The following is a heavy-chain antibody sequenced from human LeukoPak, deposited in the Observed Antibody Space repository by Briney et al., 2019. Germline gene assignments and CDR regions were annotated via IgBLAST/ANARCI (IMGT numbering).Heavy chain of an antibody. CDR1: GGSISSYY. V-gene: IGHV4-59*08. CDR3: ARRRVTADAFDI. CDR2: IYYSGST. J-gene: IGHJ3*02. D-gene: IGHD1-14*01. Sequence: SETLSLTCTVSGGSISSYYWSWIRQPPGKGLEWIGYIYYSGSTNYNPSLKSRVTISVDTSKNQFSLKLSSVTAADTAVYYCARRRVTADAFDIWGQGTMVTVSS.